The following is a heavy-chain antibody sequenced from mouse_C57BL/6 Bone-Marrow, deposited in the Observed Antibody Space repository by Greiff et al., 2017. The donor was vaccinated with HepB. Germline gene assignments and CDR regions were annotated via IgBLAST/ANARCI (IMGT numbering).Heavy chain of an antibody. D-gene: IGHD2-5*01. J-gene: IGHJ2*01. CDR2: ISSGGDYI. CDR3: TRESIRYSNLFDY. Sequence: DVMLVESGEGLVKPGGSPKLSCAASGFTFSSYAMSWVRQTPEKRLEWVAYISSGGDYIYYADTVKGRFTISRDNARNTLYLQMSSLKSEDTAMYYCTRESIRYSNLFDYWGQGTTLTVSS. V-gene: IGHV5-9-1*02. CDR1: GFTFSSYA.